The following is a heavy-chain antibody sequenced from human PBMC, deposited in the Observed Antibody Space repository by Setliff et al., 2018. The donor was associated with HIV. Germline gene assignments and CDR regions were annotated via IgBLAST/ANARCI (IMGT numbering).Heavy chain of an antibody. D-gene: IGHD6-13*01. CDR3: ATGGMEAAGPGGGHGLDV. Sequence: GGSLRLSCAASGFTFSSYAMTWVRQAPGKGLEWVSSITGSGDSTYYANSVKGRFTISRDSSKNTLSLQMSSLRAEDTALYYCATGGMEAAGPGGGHGLDVWGQGTTVTVSS. CDR2: ITGSGDST. J-gene: IGHJ6*02. CDR1: GFTFSSYA. V-gene: IGHV3-23*01.